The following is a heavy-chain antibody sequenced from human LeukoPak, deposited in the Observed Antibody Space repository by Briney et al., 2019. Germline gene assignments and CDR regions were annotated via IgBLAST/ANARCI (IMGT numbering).Heavy chain of an antibody. CDR3: ARVIRRFGEFSSDY. D-gene: IGHD3-10*01. V-gene: IGHV3-48*02. J-gene: IGHJ4*02. Sequence: LPGGSLRLSCVVSGFTFSNYSINWVRQAPGKGLEWVSYISSRSSSIYYLDSVKGRFTISRDNAKNSLYLQMNSLRDEDTAVYYCARVIRRFGEFSSDYWGQGTLVTVSS. CDR2: ISSRSSSI. CDR1: GFTFSNYS.